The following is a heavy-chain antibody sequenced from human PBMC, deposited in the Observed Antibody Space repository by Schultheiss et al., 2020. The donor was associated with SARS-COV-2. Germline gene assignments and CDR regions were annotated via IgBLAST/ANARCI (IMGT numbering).Heavy chain of an antibody. D-gene: IGHD5-18*01. CDR3: ARDNSRARPDTAMAPLSDYYYYMDV. CDR1: GFTFSSYS. J-gene: IGHJ6*03. V-gene: IGHV3-21*01. Sequence: GGSLRLSCAASGFTFSSYSMNWVRQAPGKGLEWVSSISSSSSYIYYADSVKGRFTISRDNAKNSLYLQMNSLRAEDTAVYYCARDNSRARPDTAMAPLSDYYYYMDVWGKGTTVTVSS. CDR2: ISSSSSYI.